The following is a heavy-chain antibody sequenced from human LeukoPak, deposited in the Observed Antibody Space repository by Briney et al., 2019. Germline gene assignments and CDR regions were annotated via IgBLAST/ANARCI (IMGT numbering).Heavy chain of an antibody. CDR2: INWNGGST. CDR1: GFIFSTYW. D-gene: IGHD3-10*01. J-gene: IGHJ3*02. Sequence: GGSLRLSCAASGFIFSTYWMTWVRQVPGKGLEWVSGINWNGGSTGYADSVKGRFTISRDNAKNSLYLQMHSLRAEDTALYWCARDLMVRGVIRSPFDIWGQGTMVTVSS. CDR3: ARDLMVRGVIRSPFDI. V-gene: IGHV3-20*04.